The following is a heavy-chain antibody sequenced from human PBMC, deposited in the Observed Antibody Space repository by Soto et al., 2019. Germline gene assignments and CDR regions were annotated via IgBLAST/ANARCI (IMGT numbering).Heavy chain of an antibody. V-gene: IGHV1-58*01. CDR2: IVVGSGNT. J-gene: IGHJ6*02. CDR3: AASDNSGSYYYYYYYGMDV. Sequence: QMQLVQSGPEVKKPGTSVKVSCKASGFTFTSSAVQWVRQARGQRLEWIGWIVVGSGNTNYAQKFQESVTITRDMSTSTAYMELSSLRSEDTAVYYCAASDNSGSYYYYYYYGMDVWGQGTTVTVSS. D-gene: IGHD1-26*01. CDR1: GFTFTSSA.